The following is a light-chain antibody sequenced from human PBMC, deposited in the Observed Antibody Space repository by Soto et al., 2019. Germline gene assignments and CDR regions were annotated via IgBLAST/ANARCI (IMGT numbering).Light chain of an antibody. CDR1: QSVSSSY. V-gene: IGKV3-20*01. CDR2: GAS. CDR3: HQYGSSPYT. Sequence: EIVLTQSPGTLSLSPGERATLSCSASQSVSSSYLAWYQQKPGQAPRLLIYGASRRATGIPDRFSGSGSGTDFTLTISRLEPEDFAVYHCHQYGSSPYTFGQGTKLEIK. J-gene: IGKJ2*01.